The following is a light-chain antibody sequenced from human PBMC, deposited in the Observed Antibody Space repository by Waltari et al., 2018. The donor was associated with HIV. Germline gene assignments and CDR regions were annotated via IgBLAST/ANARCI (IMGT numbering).Light chain of an antibody. Sequence: QTALTQPPSVSGSPGQSITISCPGTSRDVGSYNLLSWYQQHPGKAPKLLIYQVRRRPSGVANRFSGSKSGNTASLTISGLQAEDEADYYCCSYAGSSSWVFGGGTKLTVL. CDR2: QVR. J-gene: IGLJ3*02. CDR1: SRDVGSYNL. CDR3: CSYAGSSSWV. V-gene: IGLV2-23*02.